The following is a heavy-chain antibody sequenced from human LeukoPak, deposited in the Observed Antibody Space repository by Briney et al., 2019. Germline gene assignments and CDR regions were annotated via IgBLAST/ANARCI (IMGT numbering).Heavy chain of an antibody. V-gene: IGHV1-18*01. CDR2: ISGYNGYT. Sequence: ASVKVSCKASGYTFNNYGLSWVRQAPGQGLEWMGWISGYNGYTRYAQKVEGRVTMTTDTSTSTAYMELSRLRSDDTAVYYCARTPYDFWSGYHFVPFDYWGQGTLVTVSS. CDR1: GYTFNNYG. CDR3: ARTPYDFWSGYHFVPFDY. D-gene: IGHD3-3*01. J-gene: IGHJ4*02.